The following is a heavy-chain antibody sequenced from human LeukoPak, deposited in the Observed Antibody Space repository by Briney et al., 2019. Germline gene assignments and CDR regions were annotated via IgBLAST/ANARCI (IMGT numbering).Heavy chain of an antibody. J-gene: IGHJ4*02. D-gene: IGHD2-15*01. CDR1: GFTFSSYA. Sequence: GGSLRLSCAASGFTFSSYAMHWVRQAPGKGLEWVAVISYDGSNKYYADSVKGRFTISRDNSKNTLYLQINSLRAEDTAVYYCARDKGYCSGGSCLYYFDYWGQGTLVTVSS. CDR2: ISYDGSNK. CDR3: ARDKGYCSGGSCLYYFDY. V-gene: IGHV3-30-3*01.